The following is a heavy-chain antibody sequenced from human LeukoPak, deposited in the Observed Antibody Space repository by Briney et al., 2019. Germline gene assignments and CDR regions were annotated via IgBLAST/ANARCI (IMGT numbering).Heavy chain of an antibody. CDR1: GGSFSGYY. D-gene: IGHD3-10*01. Sequence: SETLSLTCAVYGGSFSGYYWSWIRQPPGKGLEWIGEINHSGSTNYNPSLKSRVTISVDTSKNQFSLKLSSVTAADTAVYYCARARLHYYGSGSYYRNWFDLWGQGTLVTVSS. CDR3: ARARLHYYGSGSYYRNWFDL. J-gene: IGHJ5*02. V-gene: IGHV4-34*01. CDR2: INHSGST.